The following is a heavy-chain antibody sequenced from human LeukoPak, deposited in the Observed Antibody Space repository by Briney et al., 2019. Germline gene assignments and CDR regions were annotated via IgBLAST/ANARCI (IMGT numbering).Heavy chain of an antibody. CDR2: MYHGGST. Sequence: SETLSLTCAVSGGSISRSDYSWSWIRQPPGKGLEWIGYMYHGGSTYYNPSLSSRVTISADRSKNQFSLGLSSVTAADTAVYYCAGTNDFGDYVGAWGQGTQVTVSS. D-gene: IGHD4-17*01. CDR3: AGTNDFGDYVGA. CDR1: GGSISRSDYS. J-gene: IGHJ5*02. V-gene: IGHV4-30-2*01.